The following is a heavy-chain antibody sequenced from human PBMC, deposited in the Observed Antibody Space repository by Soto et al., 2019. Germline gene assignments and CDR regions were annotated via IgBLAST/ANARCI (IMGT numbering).Heavy chain of an antibody. CDR1: GGTFSSYT. D-gene: IGHD2-2*02. J-gene: IGHJ4*02. CDR3: AMEYCSSTSCYRDY. V-gene: IGHV1-69*02. Sequence: QVQLVQSGAEVKKPGSSVKVSCKASGGTFSSYTISWVRQAPGQGLEWMGRIIPILGIANYAQKFQGRVTITAYKSTSTAYMELSSLSSEDTASYYCAMEYCSSTSCYRDYWGQGTLVTVSS. CDR2: IIPILGIA.